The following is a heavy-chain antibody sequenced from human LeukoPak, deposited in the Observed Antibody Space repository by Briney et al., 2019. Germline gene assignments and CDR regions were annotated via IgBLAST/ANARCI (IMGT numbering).Heavy chain of an antibody. V-gene: IGHV1-18*01. Sequence: ASVKVSCKAAGYTFTTYAISWVRPARGQGLEWMGWISVYSGNTKYAQQFQDRVTMTTDTSTSTAYMELRSLRSDDTAVYYCASGLVVAGTRGWFDRWGQGTLVTVSS. J-gene: IGHJ5*02. CDR2: ISVYSGNT. CDR3: ASGLVVAGTRGWFDR. D-gene: IGHD6-19*01. CDR1: GYTFTTYA.